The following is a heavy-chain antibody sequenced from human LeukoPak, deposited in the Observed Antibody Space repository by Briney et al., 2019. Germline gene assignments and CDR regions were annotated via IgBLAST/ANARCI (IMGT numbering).Heavy chain of an antibody. Sequence: ASVKVSCKASGYTFTGYYMHWVRQAPGQGLEWMGWINPNSGGTNYAQKFQGRVTMTRDTSISTAYMELSRLRSDDTAVYYCARETPEIYGSGSWDPLDYWGQGTLVTVSS. CDR1: GYTFTGYY. CDR3: ARETPEIYGSGSWDPLDY. CDR2: INPNSGGT. J-gene: IGHJ4*02. V-gene: IGHV1-2*02. D-gene: IGHD3-10*01.